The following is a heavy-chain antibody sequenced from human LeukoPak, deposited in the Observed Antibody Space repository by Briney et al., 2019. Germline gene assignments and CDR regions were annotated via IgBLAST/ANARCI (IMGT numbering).Heavy chain of an antibody. Sequence: ASVKVSCKDSGYSLTNCGITWVRQTPGQGLEWMGWISAYNGNTNYAQKLQGRVSMTTDSSTNTAYMELRSLRSDDTAIYYCARDMIAVRPNWFDPWGQGTLVTVSS. J-gene: IGHJ5*02. D-gene: IGHD6-6*01. V-gene: IGHV1-18*01. CDR1: GYSLTNCG. CDR2: ISAYNGNT. CDR3: ARDMIAVRPNWFDP.